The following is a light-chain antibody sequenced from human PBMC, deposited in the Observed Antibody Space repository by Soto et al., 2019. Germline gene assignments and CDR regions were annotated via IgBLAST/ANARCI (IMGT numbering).Light chain of an antibody. Sequence: EIVMTQSPATLSVSPGERATLSCRASQSVSSNLAWYQQKPGQAPRLLIYGASTRATGIPARFSGSGSGTEFTLTISSLQSEDFAVYYCQQYNNWPPKFGQGTKVE. CDR2: GAS. J-gene: IGKJ1*01. CDR1: QSVSSN. CDR3: QQYNNWPPK. V-gene: IGKV3-15*01.